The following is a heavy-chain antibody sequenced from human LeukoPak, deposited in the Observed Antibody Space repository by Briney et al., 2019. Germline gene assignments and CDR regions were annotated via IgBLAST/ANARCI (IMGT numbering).Heavy chain of an antibody. Sequence: SVKVSCKASGGTFSSYAISWVRQAPGQGLEWMGRIIPIFGTANYAQKFQGRVTITTDESTSTAYMELSSLRSEDTAVYYCASGYYDSSSYYYIDYWGQGTLVTVSS. CDR1: GGTFSSYA. CDR3: ASGYYDSSSYYYIDY. J-gene: IGHJ4*02. V-gene: IGHV1-69*05. D-gene: IGHD3-22*01. CDR2: IIPIFGTA.